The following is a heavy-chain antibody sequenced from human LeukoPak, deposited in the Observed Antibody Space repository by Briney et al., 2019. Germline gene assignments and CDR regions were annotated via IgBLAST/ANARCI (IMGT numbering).Heavy chain of an antibody. CDR3: ARGGYYYDSSGYSHFDC. V-gene: IGHV1-2*02. Sequence: ASVKVSCKASGYTFTGYYMHWVRQAPGQGLEWMGWINPNSGGTNYAQKFQGRVTMTRDTSISTAYMELSRLRSDDTAVYYCARGGYYYDSSGYSHFDCWGQGTLVTVSS. CDR1: GYTFTGYY. CDR2: INPNSGGT. J-gene: IGHJ4*02. D-gene: IGHD3-22*01.